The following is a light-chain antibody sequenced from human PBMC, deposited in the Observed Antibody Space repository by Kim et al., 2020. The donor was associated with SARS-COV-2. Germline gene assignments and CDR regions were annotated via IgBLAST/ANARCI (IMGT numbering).Light chain of an antibody. CDR2: DVN. J-gene: IGLJ2*01. Sequence: QSALTQPASVSGSPGQSITISCTGTSSDVGGYDYVSWYQQHPGRAPKLMIYDVNARPSGVSNRFSGSKSGNTASLTISGLQAEDEADYYCNSYTSSSTLVFGGGTQLTVL. V-gene: IGLV2-14*03. CDR3: NSYTSSSTLV. CDR1: SSDVGGYDY.